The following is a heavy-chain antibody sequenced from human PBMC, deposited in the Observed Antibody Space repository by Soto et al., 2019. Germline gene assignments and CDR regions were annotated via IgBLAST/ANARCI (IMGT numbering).Heavy chain of an antibody. CDR3: AKEMSTAS. V-gene: IGHV3-23*01. J-gene: IGHJ5*02. CDR2: ISAGGGGNT. D-gene: IGHD2-21*02. Sequence: EVQLWESGGGLVQLGGSLRLSCTVSGFSFSSSAMSWVRQAPGKGLEWVSGISAGGGGNTYYADSVKGRFTISRDNSKLYLQMNSLRAEDTALYHCAKEMSTASWGQGTLVTVSS. CDR1: GFSFSSSA.